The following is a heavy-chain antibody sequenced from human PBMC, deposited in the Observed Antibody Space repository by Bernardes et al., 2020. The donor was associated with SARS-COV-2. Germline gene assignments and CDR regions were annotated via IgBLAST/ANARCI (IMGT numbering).Heavy chain of an antibody. Sequence: GGTMRLCCAASGFTFNNYAMHWVRQLPGKGLEWVVILANDGSITYYVDPVRVRFTISRDNSKNTLYLQMNSLKPEETAVYYCVKVGYDSMNYYHLDNWGRGTLVTVSS. CDR1: GFTFNNYA. CDR2: LANDGSIT. CDR3: VKVGYDSMNYYHLDN. J-gene: IGHJ4*02. D-gene: IGHD3-22*01. V-gene: IGHV3-30*18.